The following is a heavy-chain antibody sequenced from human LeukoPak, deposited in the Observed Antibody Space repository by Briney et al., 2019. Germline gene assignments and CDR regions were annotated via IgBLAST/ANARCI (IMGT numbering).Heavy chain of an antibody. J-gene: IGHJ4*02. Sequence: PGGSLRLSCAASGFTFINYWMSWVRQAPGKGLEWVANMKQDGSVKYYVDSMKGRFTISRDNAKNSLYLQVSRLRAEDTAVYFCARIGYSSSSFDYWGQGVLVTVYS. V-gene: IGHV3-7*03. D-gene: IGHD6-6*01. CDR3: ARIGYSSSSFDY. CDR1: GFTFINYW. CDR2: MKQDGSVK.